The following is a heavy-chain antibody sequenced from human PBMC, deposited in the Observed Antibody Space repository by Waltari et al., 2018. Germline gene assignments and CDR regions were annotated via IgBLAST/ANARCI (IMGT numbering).Heavy chain of an antibody. CDR2: ISVHSGAT. CDR1: SSA. J-gene: IGHJ6*03. D-gene: IGHD1-26*01. CDR3: ARDSNHWDPRYMDV. V-gene: IGHV1-18*01. Sequence: QVQVVQSGAEVEKPGASVKVSCQTSSSAFSWVRQAPGQGLEWMGWISVHSGATNYAQNFRDRVIMTADTSTRTAYLEVRNLRSDDTAVYYCARDSNHWDPRYMDVWGKGTTVTVSS.